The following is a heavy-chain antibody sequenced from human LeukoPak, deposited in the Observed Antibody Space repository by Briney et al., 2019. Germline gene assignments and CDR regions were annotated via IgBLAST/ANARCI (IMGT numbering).Heavy chain of an antibody. Sequence: PSETLSLTCTVSGGSISSYYWSWIRQPAGKGLEWIGRIYSSGSTNYNPSLKSRVTMSVDTSKNQFSLKLSSVTAADTAVYYCARLVITIFGVVTLYNWFDPWGQGTLVTVSS. J-gene: IGHJ5*02. CDR2: IYSSGST. CDR3: ARLVITIFGVVTLYNWFDP. D-gene: IGHD3-3*01. CDR1: GGSISSYY. V-gene: IGHV4-4*07.